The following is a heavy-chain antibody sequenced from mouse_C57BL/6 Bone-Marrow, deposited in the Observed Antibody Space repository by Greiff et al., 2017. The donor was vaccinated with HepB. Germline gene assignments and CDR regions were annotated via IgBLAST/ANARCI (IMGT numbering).Heavy chain of an antibody. CDR1: GFNIKDDY. CDR2: IDPENGDT. V-gene: IGHV14-4*01. D-gene: IGHD1-1*01. CDR3: PTTVVAD. J-gene: IGHJ2*01. Sequence: EVQLQESGAELVRPGASVKLSCTASGFNIKDDYMHWVKQRPEQGLEWIGWIDPENGDTEYASKFQGKATITADTSSNTAYLQLSSLTSEDTAVYYCPTTVVADWGQGTTLTVSS.